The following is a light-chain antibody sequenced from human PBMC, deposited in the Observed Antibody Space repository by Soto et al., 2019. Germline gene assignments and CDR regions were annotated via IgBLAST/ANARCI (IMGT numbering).Light chain of an antibody. V-gene: IGLV2-14*01. CDR2: EVS. Sequence: QSVLTQPASVSGSPGQSITSSCTEASSDDGGYDFFSWYQQHAGRAPKLLIYEVSRRPSGVSNRFSGSKSGNTASLTISGLQAHDEADYYCSSYSGYYTRVFGTGTKVTV. CDR3: SSYSGYYTRV. CDR1: SSDDGGYDF. J-gene: IGLJ1*01.